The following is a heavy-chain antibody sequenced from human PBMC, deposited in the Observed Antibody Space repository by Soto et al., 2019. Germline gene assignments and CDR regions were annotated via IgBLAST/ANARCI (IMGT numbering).Heavy chain of an antibody. Sequence: HPGGSLRLSCAASGFTFSNYAMNWVRQAPGGGLEWVSTISGSAAGTYYADSVKGRFTISRDNSKNTLYLQMSGLRAEDTGVYYCAKVNHFDSSGYFHFDHWGQGTLVTVSS. CDR1: GFTFSNYA. J-gene: IGHJ4*02. V-gene: IGHV3-23*01. CDR2: ISGSAAGT. D-gene: IGHD3-22*01. CDR3: AKVNHFDSSGYFHFDH.